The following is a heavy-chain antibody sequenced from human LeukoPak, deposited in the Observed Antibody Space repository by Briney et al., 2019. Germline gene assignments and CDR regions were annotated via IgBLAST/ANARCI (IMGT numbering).Heavy chain of an antibody. V-gene: IGHV4-61*02. Sequence: SETLSLTCTVSGGSISSGSYYCSWIRQPAGKGLEWIGRIYTSGSTNYNPSLKSRVTISVDTSKNQFSLKLSSVTAADTAVYYCAMGMITFGGVIVIPEVYWGQGTLVTVS. CDR2: IYTSGST. CDR1: GGSISSGSYY. D-gene: IGHD3-16*02. J-gene: IGHJ4*02. CDR3: AMGMITFGGVIVIPEVY.